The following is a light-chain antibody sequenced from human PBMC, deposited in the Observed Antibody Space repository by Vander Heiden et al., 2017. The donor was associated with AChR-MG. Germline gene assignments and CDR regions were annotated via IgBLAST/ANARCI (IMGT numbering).Light chain of an antibody. CDR2: GNT. CDR3: QSFDSNLSGVV. Sequence: QSVLTQPPSVSGAPGPRVTLSCTGSSSNVGAGYDVHWYQQLPGTAPKLLIYGNTNRPSGVPDRFSGSKSGTSASLAITGLQAEDEADYFCQSFDSNLSGVVFGGGTRLTVL. V-gene: IGLV1-40*01. J-gene: IGLJ2*01. CDR1: SSNVGAGYD.